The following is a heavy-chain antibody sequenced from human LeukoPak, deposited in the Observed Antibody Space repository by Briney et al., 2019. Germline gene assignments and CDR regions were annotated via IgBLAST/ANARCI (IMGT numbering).Heavy chain of an antibody. D-gene: IGHD1-26*01. CDR2: FDPEDGET. CDR3: AGDSGSYYWDIWDY. J-gene: IGHJ4*02. V-gene: IGHV1-24*01. CDR1: GYTLTELS. Sequence: ASVKVSCKVSGYTLTELSMHWVRQAPGKGLEWMGGFDPEDGETIYAQKFQGRVTMTEDTSTDTAYMELSSLRSGDTAVYYSAGDSGSYYWDIWDYWGQGTLVTVSS.